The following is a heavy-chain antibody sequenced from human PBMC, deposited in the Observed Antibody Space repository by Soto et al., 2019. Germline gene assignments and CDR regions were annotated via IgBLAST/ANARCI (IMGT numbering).Heavy chain of an antibody. D-gene: IGHD1-26*01. V-gene: IGHV1-69*01. CDR1: GGTFSSYA. J-gene: IGHJ4*02. Sequence: QVQLVQSGAEVKKPGSSVTVSCKASGGTFSSYAISWVRQAPGQGLEWMGGIIPIFGTANYAQKFQGRVTITADESTSTAYMELSSLISEDTAVYYCATTPPNPSGSYHDYWGQGTLVTVSS. CDR3: ATTPPNPSGSYHDY. CDR2: IIPIFGTA.